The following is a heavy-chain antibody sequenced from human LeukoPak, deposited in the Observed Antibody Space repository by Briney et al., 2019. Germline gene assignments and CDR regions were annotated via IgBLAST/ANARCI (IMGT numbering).Heavy chain of an antibody. CDR3: ARNYFDSSGFYYYYYYYMDV. CDR1: GFTFSSYW. Sequence: GGSPRLSCAASGFTFSSYWMTWVRQAPGKGLEWVANIKQDGSQKDYVDSVKGRFTISRDNAKNSLYLQMNSLRAEDTAVYYCARNYFDSSGFYYYYYYYMDVWGKGTTVTVSS. J-gene: IGHJ6*03. CDR2: IKQDGSQK. V-gene: IGHV3-7*01. D-gene: IGHD3-22*01.